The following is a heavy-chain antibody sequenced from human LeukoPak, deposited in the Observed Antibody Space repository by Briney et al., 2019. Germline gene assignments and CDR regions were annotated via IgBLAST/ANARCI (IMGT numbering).Heavy chain of an antibody. J-gene: IGHJ4*02. CDR3: ARDYYYGSGSYYNVDY. V-gene: IGHV3-48*01. CDR2: ISSSSSTI. Sequence: GGSLRLSCAASGFTFSSYSMNWVRQAPGKGLEWGSYISSSSSTIYYADSVKGRFTISRDNAKNSLYLQMNSLGAEDTAVYYCARDYYYGSGSYYNVDYWGQGTLVTVSS. D-gene: IGHD3-10*01. CDR1: GFTFSSYS.